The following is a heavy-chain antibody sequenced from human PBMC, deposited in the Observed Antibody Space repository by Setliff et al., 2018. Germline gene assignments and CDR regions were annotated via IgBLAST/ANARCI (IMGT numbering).Heavy chain of an antibody. J-gene: IGHJ5*02. Sequence: SETLSLTCAVSGYSISSGYYWGWVRQPPGKGLEWIGSIYHSGSTYYNPSLKSRVTISVDTSKNQFSLKLSSVTAADTAVYYCAGHVWGSYRFYSWFDPWGQGTLVTVSS. V-gene: IGHV4-38-2*01. D-gene: IGHD3-16*02. CDR3: AGHVWGSYRFYSWFDP. CDR1: GYSISSGYY. CDR2: IYHSGST.